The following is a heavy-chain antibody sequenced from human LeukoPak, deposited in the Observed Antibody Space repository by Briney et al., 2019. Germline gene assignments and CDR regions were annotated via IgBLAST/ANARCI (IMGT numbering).Heavy chain of an antibody. CDR2: IHPGGSET. J-gene: IGHJ4*02. CDR3: ARASRDGYNQNFDH. V-gene: IGHV5-51*01. Sequence: GEFLKISCKGLGYSFSSYWNAWVRPRPGKGLGWMGMIHPGGSETRYDPSFQGQVTISADSSTSTAYLQWSSLRASDTAMYYCARASRDGYNQNFDHWGQGTLVTVSS. D-gene: IGHD5-24*01. CDR1: GYSFSSYW.